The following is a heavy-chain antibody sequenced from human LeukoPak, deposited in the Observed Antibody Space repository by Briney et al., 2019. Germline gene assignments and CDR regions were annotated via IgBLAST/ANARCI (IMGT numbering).Heavy chain of an antibody. CDR2: ISWDGGST. J-gene: IGHJ6*03. CDR1: GFTFDDYT. D-gene: IGHD6-13*01. Sequence: GGSLRLSCAASGFTFDDYTMHWVRQAPGKGLEWVSLISWDGGSTYYADSVKGRFTISRDNSKNSLYLQMNSLRTEDTALYYCAKDSTRGEQQPHYYMDVWGKGTTVTVSS. V-gene: IGHV3-43*01. CDR3: AKDSTRGEQQPHYYMDV.